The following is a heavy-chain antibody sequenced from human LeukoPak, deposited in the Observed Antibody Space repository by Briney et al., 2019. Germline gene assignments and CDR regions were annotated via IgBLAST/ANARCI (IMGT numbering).Heavy chain of an antibody. CDR3: SKGGAVAPDY. J-gene: IGHJ4*02. Sequence: PGGSLRLSCAASGFTFNKFWMTWVRQAPGKGLEWVANIKEDGSDKYYVDSVKGRFTMSRDNAKNTLYLQMNSLRAEDTAVYYCSKGGAVAPDYWGQGTLVTVSS. CDR2: IKEDGSDK. CDR1: GFTFNKFW. D-gene: IGHD6-19*01. V-gene: IGHV3-7*01.